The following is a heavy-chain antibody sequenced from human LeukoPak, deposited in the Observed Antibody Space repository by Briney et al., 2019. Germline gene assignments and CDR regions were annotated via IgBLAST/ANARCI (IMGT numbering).Heavy chain of an antibody. V-gene: IGHV3-48*03. J-gene: IGHJ2*01. CDR3: ARDLNWGRPYYYFDL. CDR1: GFTFSSYE. D-gene: IGHD7-27*01. CDR2: ISTSGNTR. Sequence: GGSLRLSCAAPGFTFSSYEMNCVRQAPGKGLEWLSYISTSGNTRYYADSVKGRFTISRDNAKSSLSLQMTSLRVEDTAVYYCARDLNWGRPYYYFDLWGGGTLLTVSS.